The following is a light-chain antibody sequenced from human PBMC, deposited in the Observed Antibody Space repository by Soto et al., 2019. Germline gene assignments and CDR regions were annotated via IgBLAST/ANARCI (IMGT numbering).Light chain of an antibody. Sequence: EIVMTHSPATLSVSPGERATLSCRASQSVSNNLALYHQKPGQAPRLLINGASTRATAIPARFSGSGSWTEFTLTIIRLQSEYFAVYFCQQYDNWPYTFGQGTKLEIK. CDR2: GAS. J-gene: IGKJ2*01. V-gene: IGKV3-15*01. CDR3: QQYDNWPYT. CDR1: QSVSNN.